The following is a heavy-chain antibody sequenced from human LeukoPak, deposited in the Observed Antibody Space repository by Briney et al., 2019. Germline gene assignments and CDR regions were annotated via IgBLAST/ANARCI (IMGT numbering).Heavy chain of an antibody. D-gene: IGHD2-21*02. CDR1: GFTFSDYY. CDR2: ISSSSSYT. Sequence: KPGGCLRLSCAASGFTFSDYYMSWIRQAPGKGLEWVSYISSSSSYTNYADSVKGRFTTSRDNAKDVLYLHMNSVRVEDTAVYYCARDRVRGDCGVDYWGQGTLVTVSS. V-gene: IGHV3-11*06. J-gene: IGHJ4*02. CDR3: ARDRVRGDCGVDY.